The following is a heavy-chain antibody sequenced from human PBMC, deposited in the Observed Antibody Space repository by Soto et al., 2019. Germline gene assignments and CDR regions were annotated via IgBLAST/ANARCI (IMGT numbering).Heavy chain of an antibody. Sequence: SVKASWKASGGTFSSYVISWVRQATGQGLEWMGGIIPIFGTANYAQKFQGRVTITADESTSTAYMELSSLRSEDTAVYYCARELVGATTTYYYGMDVWGQGTTVTVSS. CDR3: ARELVGATTTYYYGMDV. CDR2: IIPIFGTA. CDR1: GGTFSSYV. D-gene: IGHD1-26*01. V-gene: IGHV1-69*01. J-gene: IGHJ6*02.